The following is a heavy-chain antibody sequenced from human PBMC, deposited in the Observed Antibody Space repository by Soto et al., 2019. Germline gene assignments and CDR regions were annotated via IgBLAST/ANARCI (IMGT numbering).Heavy chain of an antibody. CDR3: ARCDILTGYHTDTGFDY. CDR1: GYTFTSCG. D-gene: IGHD3-9*01. CDR2: ISAYNGNT. Sequence: ASVKVSCKASGYTFTSCGISWVRQAPGQGLEWMGWISAYNGNTNYAQKLQGRVTMTTDTSTSTAYMELRSLRSDDTAVYYCARCDILTGYHTDTGFDYWGQGTLVTVSS. V-gene: IGHV1-18*01. J-gene: IGHJ4*02.